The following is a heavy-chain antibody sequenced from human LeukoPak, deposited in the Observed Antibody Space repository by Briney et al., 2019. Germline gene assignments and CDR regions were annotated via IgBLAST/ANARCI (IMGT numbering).Heavy chain of an antibody. Sequence: SQTLSLTCTVSGGSIGSGDYYWSWIRQPPGKGLEWIGYIYYSGSTYYNPSLKSRVTISVDTSKNQFSLKLSSVTAADTAVYYCARVSCSGGSCYSEWFDPWGQGTLVTVSS. D-gene: IGHD2-15*01. CDR2: IYYSGST. J-gene: IGHJ5*02. CDR1: GGSIGSGDYY. V-gene: IGHV4-30-4*01. CDR3: ARVSCSGGSCYSEWFDP.